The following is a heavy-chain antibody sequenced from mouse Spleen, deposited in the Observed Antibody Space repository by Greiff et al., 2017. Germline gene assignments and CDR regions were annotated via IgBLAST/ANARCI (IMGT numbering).Heavy chain of an antibody. CDR2: IYPGNVNT. V-gene: IGHV1S56*01. Sequence: QVQLQQSGPELVKPGASVRISCKASGYTFTSYYIHWVKQRPGQGLEWIGWIYPGNVNTKYNEKFKGKATLTADKSSSTAYMQLSSLTSEDSAVYFCARGLLTGLFDYWGQGTSVTVSS. CDR1: GYTFTSYY. J-gene: IGHJ4*01. D-gene: IGHD4-1*01. CDR3: ARGLLTGLFDY.